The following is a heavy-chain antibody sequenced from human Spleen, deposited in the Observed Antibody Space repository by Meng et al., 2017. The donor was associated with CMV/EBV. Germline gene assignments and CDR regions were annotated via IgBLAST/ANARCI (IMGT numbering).Heavy chain of an antibody. Sequence: FTISCSYMGWFRRSPGKGWEWVAVRWYVGSNKCYANSVKSRFTIPRNNSKNTLYLKMNSLRAEDTAVYYCAREGYCSSTSWYGLFDYWGQGTLVTVSS. CDR3: AREGYCSSTSWYGLFDY. D-gene: IGHD2-2*01. CDR1: FTISCSY. V-gene: IGHV3-33*01. J-gene: IGHJ4*02. CDR2: RWYVGSNK.